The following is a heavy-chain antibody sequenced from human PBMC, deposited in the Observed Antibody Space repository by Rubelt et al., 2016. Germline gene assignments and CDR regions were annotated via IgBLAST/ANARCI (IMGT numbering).Heavy chain of an antibody. D-gene: IGHD2-21*01. CDR1: GGSFSGYY. V-gene: IGHV4-34*01. Sequence: QVQLQQWGAGLLKPSETLSLTCAVYGGSFSGYYWSWIRQPPGKGLEWIGEINHSGSTNYNPSLKSRVTIAVDTSKNQFSLKLSSVTAADTAVYYCASFYSPGFDYWGQGTLVTVSS. CDR3: ASFYSPGFDY. CDR2: INHSGST. J-gene: IGHJ4*02.